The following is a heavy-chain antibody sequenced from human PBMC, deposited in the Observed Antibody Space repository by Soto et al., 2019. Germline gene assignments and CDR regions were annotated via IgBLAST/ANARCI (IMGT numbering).Heavy chain of an antibody. D-gene: IGHD6-13*01. J-gene: IGHJ4*02. Sequence: SVKVSCKASGGTFSSYAISWVRQAPGQGLEWMGGIIPIFGTANYAQKFQGRVTITADESTSTAYMELSSLRSEDAAVYYCARVTAAGQAIPGYFDYWGQGTLVTVSS. V-gene: IGHV1-69*13. CDR2: IIPIFGTA. CDR3: ARVTAAGQAIPGYFDY. CDR1: GGTFSSYA.